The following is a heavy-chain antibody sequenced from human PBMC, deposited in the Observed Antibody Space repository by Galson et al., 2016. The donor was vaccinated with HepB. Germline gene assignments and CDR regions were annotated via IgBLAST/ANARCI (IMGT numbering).Heavy chain of an antibody. Sequence: SLRLSCAASGFSFSGFWMSWVRQAPGKGLEWVSNIRQGGGEKFYVDSVKGRFTISRDNVENSLYLQMNSLRDEDTAVYYCAREGNGYTTPGSFFYNWGQGTLVTVSS. CDR3: AREGNGYTTPGSFFYN. CDR2: IRQGGGEK. CDR1: GFSFSGFW. D-gene: IGHD5-18*01. V-gene: IGHV3-7*01. J-gene: IGHJ4*02.